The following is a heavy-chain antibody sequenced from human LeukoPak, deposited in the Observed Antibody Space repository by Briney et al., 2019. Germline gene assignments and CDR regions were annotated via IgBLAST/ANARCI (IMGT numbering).Heavy chain of an antibody. V-gene: IGHV1-69*06. Sequence: GASVKVSCKASGGTFSSYAISWVRQAPGQGLEWMGGIIPIFGTADYAQKFQGRVTITADKSTSTAYMELSSLRSEDTAVYYCARDSIDYGDYKNNHYYYYYMDVWGKGTTVTVSS. CDR3: ARDSIDYGDYKNNHYYYYYMDV. J-gene: IGHJ6*03. D-gene: IGHD4-17*01. CDR2: IIPIFGTA. CDR1: GGTFSSYA.